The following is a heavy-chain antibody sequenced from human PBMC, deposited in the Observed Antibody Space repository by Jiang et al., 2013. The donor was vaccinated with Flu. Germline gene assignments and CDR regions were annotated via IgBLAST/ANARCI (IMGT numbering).Heavy chain of an antibody. D-gene: IGHD1-26*01. J-gene: IGHJ5*02. V-gene: IGHV4-59*01. CDR2: IYYSGST. Sequence: LLKPSETLSLTCTVSGGSISSYYWSWIRQPPGKGLEWIGYIYYSGSTNYNPSLKSRVTISVDTSKNQFSLKLSSVTAADTAVYYCARGWGRFDPWGQGTLVTVSS. CDR3: ARGWGRFDP. CDR1: GGSISSYY.